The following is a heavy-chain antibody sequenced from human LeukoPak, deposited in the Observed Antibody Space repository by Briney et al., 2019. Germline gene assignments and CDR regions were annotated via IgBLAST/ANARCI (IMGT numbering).Heavy chain of an antibody. CDR2: ISGSGGST. D-gene: IGHD3-10*01. CDR1: GFTFSSYA. Sequence: SGGSLRLSCAASGFTFSSYAMSWVRQAPGKGLEWVSAISGSGGSTYYADSVKGRFTVSRDNSKNTLYLQMNSLRAEDTDVYYCAKDHGLLWFGELSSFDYWGQGTLVTVSS. V-gene: IGHV3-23*01. J-gene: IGHJ4*02. CDR3: AKDHGLLWFGELSSFDY.